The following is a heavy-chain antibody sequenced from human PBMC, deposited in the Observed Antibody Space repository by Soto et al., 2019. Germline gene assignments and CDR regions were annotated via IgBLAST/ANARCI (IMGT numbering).Heavy chain of an antibody. D-gene: IGHD1-26*01. J-gene: IGHJ6*02. CDR2: IYYSGST. CDR3: ARAVSYGGYYYYGMDV. CDR1: GGSISSYY. V-gene: IGHV4-59*01. Sequence: PSETRSLTCTVSGGSISSYYWSWIRQPPGKGLEWIGYIYYSGSTDYNPSLKSRVTISVDTSKNQFSLKLSSVTAADTAVYYCARAVSYGGYYYYGMDVWGQGTTVTVSS.